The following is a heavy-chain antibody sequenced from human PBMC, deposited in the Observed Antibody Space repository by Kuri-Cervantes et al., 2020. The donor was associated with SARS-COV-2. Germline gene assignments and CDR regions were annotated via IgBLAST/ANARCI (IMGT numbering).Heavy chain of an antibody. J-gene: IGHJ1*01. Sequence: ASVKVSCKASGYTFTGYYMHWARQAPGQGLEWMGWINPNSGGTNYAQKFQGRVTMTRDTSISTTYMELSRLRSDDTAVYYCARDGSKGKYFQHWGQGTLVTVSS. CDR1: GYTFTGYY. CDR2: INPNSGGT. D-gene: IGHD3-10*01. V-gene: IGHV1-2*02. CDR3: ARDGSKGKYFQH.